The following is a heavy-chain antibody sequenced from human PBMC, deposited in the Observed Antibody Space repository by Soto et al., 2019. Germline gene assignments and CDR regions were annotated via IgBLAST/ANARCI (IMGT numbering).Heavy chain of an antibody. D-gene: IGHD6-13*01. CDR2: MNPGSGKT. J-gene: IGHJ5*02. V-gene: IGHV1-8*02. CDR1: GYSFINFD. Sequence: ASVKVSCKASGYSFINFDISWVRQAAGQGPEWLGWMNPGSGKTGYTSKFQGRVAMTRDASTATSHLDLTSLTSDDTAVYYCARMASAGTLNWFDPWGPGTLVTASS. CDR3: ARMASAGTLNWFDP.